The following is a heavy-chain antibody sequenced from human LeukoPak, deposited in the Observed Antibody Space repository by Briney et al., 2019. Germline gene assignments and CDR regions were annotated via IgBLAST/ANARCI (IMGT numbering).Heavy chain of an antibody. D-gene: IGHD2-15*01. J-gene: IGHJ5*02. V-gene: IGHV4-34*01. CDR2: INHSGST. CDR1: GGSFSGYY. Sequence: PSETLSLTCAVDGGSFSGYYWSWIRQPPGKGLEWIGEINHSGSTNYNPSLKSRVTISVDTSKNQFSLKLSSVTAADTAVYYCARGRRTVVAATINWFDPWGQGTLVTVSS. CDR3: ARGRRTVVAATINWFDP.